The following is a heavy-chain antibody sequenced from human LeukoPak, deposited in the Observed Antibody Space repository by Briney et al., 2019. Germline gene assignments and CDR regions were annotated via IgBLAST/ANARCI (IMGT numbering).Heavy chain of an antibody. CDR1: GGSISSGGYS. V-gene: IGHV4-30-2*01. CDR3: ARLAFLSRVAQYYYYCGMDV. J-gene: IGHJ6*02. Sequence: SETLSLTCAVSGGSISSGGYSWSWIRQPPGKGLEWIGYIYHSGSTYYNPSLKSRVTISVDRSKNQFSLKLSSVTAADTAVYYCARLAFLSRVAQYYYYCGMDVWGQGTTVTVSS. CDR2: IYHSGST. D-gene: IGHD3-3*01.